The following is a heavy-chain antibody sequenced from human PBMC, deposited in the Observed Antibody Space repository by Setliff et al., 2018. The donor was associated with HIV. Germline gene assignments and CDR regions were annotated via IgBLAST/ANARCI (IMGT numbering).Heavy chain of an antibody. CDR3: AGYSNPAGSPGYEYARRGAFDI. Sequence: SETLSLTCTVSGGSISTYYWNWIRQSPGTGLEWIGDINYRGVTYYNPSLKSRVTFSLDTSKNQFSLTLTSVTAADTAVYYCAGYSNPAGSPGYEYARRGAFDIWGQGTQVTVSS. CDR1: GGSISTYY. V-gene: IGHV4-59*01. D-gene: IGHD5-12*01. CDR2: INYRGVT. J-gene: IGHJ3*02.